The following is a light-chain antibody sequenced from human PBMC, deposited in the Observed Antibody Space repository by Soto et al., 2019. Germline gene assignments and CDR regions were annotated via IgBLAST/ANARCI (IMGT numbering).Light chain of an antibody. CDR2: DAS. J-gene: IGKJ4*01. CDR3: QHRNNWPLT. Sequence: FVLTQSPATLSVSPGETATLSCRASENINTYLAWYQQKPGQAPKLLIYDASNRATGIPARFSASGSGTDFTLTISSLEPEDFAVYYCQHRNNWPLTFGGGTKVEIK. V-gene: IGKV3-11*01. CDR1: ENINTY.